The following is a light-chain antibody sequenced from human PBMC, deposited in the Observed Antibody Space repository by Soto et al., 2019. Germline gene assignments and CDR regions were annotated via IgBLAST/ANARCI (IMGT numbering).Light chain of an antibody. CDR3: QQANSFPLT. CDR2: AAS. V-gene: IGKV1-12*01. J-gene: IGKJ4*01. CDR1: QGISSL. Sequence: IRMTQSPSSLSASTGDRVSITCRASQGISSLLAWYQQKPGKAPKLLIYAASSLQSGVPSRFSGSGSGTDFTLTISSLQPEDFATYYCQQANSFPLTFSGGTKVDIK.